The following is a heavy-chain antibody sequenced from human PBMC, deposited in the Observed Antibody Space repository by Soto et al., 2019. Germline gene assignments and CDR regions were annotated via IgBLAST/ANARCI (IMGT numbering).Heavy chain of an antibody. CDR3: AHAAGTPALDY. Sequence: SGPTLVNPTQPLTLTCPFSGFSLSTSGVGVGWIGLPPGKALEWLALIYWDDDKRYSPSLKSRLTITKDTSKNQVVLTMTNMDPVDPARYYGAHAAGTPALDYWGKGTLVTASS. CDR2: IYWDDDK. D-gene: IGHD1-1*01. V-gene: IGHV2-5*02. CDR1: GFSLSTSGVG. J-gene: IGHJ4*02.